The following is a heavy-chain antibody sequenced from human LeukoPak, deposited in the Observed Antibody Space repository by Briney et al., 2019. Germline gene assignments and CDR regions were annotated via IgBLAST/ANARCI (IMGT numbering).Heavy chain of an antibody. Sequence: GASVKVSCKASGYTFTSYGISWVRQAPGQGLEWMGWIGAYKGNTNYAQKLQGRVTMTTDTSTSTAYMELRSLRSDDTAVYYCARDLAPMKYCSSTSCYTPYYFDYWGQGTLVTVSS. J-gene: IGHJ4*02. CDR3: ARDLAPMKYCSSTSCYTPYYFDY. CDR2: IGAYKGNT. D-gene: IGHD2-2*02. V-gene: IGHV1-18*01. CDR1: GYTFTSYG.